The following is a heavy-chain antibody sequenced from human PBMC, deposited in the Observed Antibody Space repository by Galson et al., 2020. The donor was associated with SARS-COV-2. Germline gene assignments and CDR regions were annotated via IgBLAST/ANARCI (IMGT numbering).Heavy chain of an antibody. D-gene: IGHD4-17*01. J-gene: IGHJ4*02. Sequence: GESLKISCAASGFTFSSYWMSWVRQAPGKGLEWVANIKQDGSAKYYVDSVKGRFTISRDNAKNSLYLQMNSLRAEDTAVYYCARDSLPFGDYADYWGQGTLVTVSS. V-gene: IGHV3-7*01. CDR3: ARDSLPFGDYADY. CDR1: GFTFSSYW. CDR2: IKQDGSAK.